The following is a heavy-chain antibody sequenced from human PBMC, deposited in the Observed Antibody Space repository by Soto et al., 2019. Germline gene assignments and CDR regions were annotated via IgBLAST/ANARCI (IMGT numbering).Heavy chain of an antibody. V-gene: IGHV4-34*01. CDR1: GGSFSGYY. CDR3: ARHTMSGWYDY. Sequence: QVQLQQWGAGLLKPSETLSLTCAVYGGSFSGYYWGWIRQPPGKGLEWIGSFYYSGSTYYTPSLKSRVTISVDTSRNQFSLKLSSVTAADTAVYYCARHTMSGWYDYWGQGTLVTVSS. D-gene: IGHD6-19*01. J-gene: IGHJ4*02. CDR2: FYYSGST.